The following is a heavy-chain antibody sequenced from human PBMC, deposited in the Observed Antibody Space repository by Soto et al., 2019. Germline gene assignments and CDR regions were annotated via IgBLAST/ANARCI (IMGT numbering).Heavy chain of an antibody. CDR2: IRSKANSYAT. D-gene: IGHD4-17*01. V-gene: IGHV3-73*01. CDR1: GFTFSGSA. J-gene: IGHJ6*03. CDR3: TRHEPTAYMDV. Sequence: DLEESGGGLVQPGGSLKLSCAASGFTFSGSAIHWVRQASGKGLEWVGRIRSKANSYATAYAASVRGRFTISRDDSKNTAYLQMNSLKTEDSAVYYCTRHEPTAYMDVWGKGTTVTVSS.